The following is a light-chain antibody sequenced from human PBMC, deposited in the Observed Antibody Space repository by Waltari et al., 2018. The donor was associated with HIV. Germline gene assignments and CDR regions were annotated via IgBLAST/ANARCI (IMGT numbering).Light chain of an antibody. CDR3: ATWNDSLNGVL. CDR2: TDT. CDR1: SSNIGSNS. J-gene: IGLJ2*01. V-gene: IGLV1-47*01. Sequence: SVLTQPPSASGTPGQKVTISCSGSSSNIGSNSVFWYQQLPGAAPKLRIYTDTQRPSGVPDRFTRSKSGTSASLASSGLRSGDEAVYSCATWNDSLNGVLFGGGTNLKVL.